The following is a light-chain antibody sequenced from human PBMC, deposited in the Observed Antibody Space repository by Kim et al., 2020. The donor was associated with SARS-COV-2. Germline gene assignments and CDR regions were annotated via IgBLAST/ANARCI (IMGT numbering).Light chain of an antibody. Sequence: IQLTQSPSSLSASVGDSVTITCRASQGIDRHLAWYQQKPGKAPQLLIFAASTLQSGLPSRFSGSGSATDFTLTISSLQPEDFATYYCQQFYSYPLTFGGGTKVDIK. V-gene: IGKV1-9*01. CDR3: QQFYSYPLT. J-gene: IGKJ4*01. CDR1: QGIDRH. CDR2: AAS.